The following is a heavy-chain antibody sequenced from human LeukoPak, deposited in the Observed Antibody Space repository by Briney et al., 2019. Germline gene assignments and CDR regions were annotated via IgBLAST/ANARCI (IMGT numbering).Heavy chain of an antibody. CDR3: AKEGRSLQTY. D-gene: IGHD5-24*01. CDR1: GFTFSAYH. CDR2: ISTTGTTI. J-gene: IGHJ4*02. Sequence: GGSLRLSCAASGFTFSAYHINWVRQAPGKGLEWISYISTTGTTIHYADSVKGRFAISRDNAKNSLYLQMNSLRVEDTAVYYCAKEGRSLQTYWGQGTLVTVSS. V-gene: IGHV3-48*03.